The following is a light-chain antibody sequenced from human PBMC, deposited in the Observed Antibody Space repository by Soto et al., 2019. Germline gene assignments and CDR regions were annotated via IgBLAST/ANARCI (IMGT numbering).Light chain of an antibody. CDR1: SSNIGAGYD. CDR2: GNS. CDR3: QSYDSSLSAWV. J-gene: IGLJ3*02. Sequence: QAVVTQPPSVSGAPGQRVTISCTGSSSNIGAGYDVHWYQQLPGTAPKLLIYGNSNRPSGVPDRFSGSKSGTSASLAITGLQAEDEADYYCQSYDSSLSAWVFGGGTKLPS. V-gene: IGLV1-40*01.